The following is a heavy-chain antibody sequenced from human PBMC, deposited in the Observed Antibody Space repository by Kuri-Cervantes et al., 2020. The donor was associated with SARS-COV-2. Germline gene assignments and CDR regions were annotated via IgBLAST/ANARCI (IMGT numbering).Heavy chain of an antibody. Sequence: GESLKISCAASGFTFSSYWMSWVRQAPGKGLEWVANIKQDGSEKYYVDSAKGRFTISRDNAKNSLYLQMNSLRTDDMAVYYCAIGGNYWHAWGQGTLVTV. CDR2: IKQDGSEK. CDR3: AIGGNYWHA. J-gene: IGHJ5*02. V-gene: IGHV3-7*01. D-gene: IGHD1-1*01. CDR1: GFTFSSYW.